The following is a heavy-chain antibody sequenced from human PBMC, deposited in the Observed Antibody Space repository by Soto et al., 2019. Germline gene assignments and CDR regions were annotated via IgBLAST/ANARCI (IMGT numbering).Heavy chain of an antibody. D-gene: IGHD3-22*01. V-gene: IGHV5-51*01. J-gene: IGHJ6*02. CDR2: IYPGDSDT. Sequence: PGESLKISCKGSGYSFTSYCIGWVRQMPGKGLEWMGIIYPGDSDTRYSPSFQGQVTISADKSISTAYLQWSSLRAEDTAVYYCARFYYDSSGYLPSPYYYYYGMDVWGQGTTVTVSS. CDR3: ARFYYDSSGYLPSPYYYYYGMDV. CDR1: GYSFTSYC.